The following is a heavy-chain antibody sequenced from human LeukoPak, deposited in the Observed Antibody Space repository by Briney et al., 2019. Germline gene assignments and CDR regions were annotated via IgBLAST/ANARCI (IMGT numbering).Heavy chain of an antibody. V-gene: IGHV3-30*04. CDR3: AREGHTSGRAGCFDY. CDR2: ISTDGNNT. CDR1: GISLSNSV. J-gene: IGHJ4*02. Sequence: GRSLRLSCAASGISLSNSVIHWVRQAPDKGLEWVALISTDGNNTPYADSVKGRFTISKDNSKNTVYLQMNSLTTADTAIYYCAREGHTSGRAGCFDYWGQGTLVTVSS. D-gene: IGHD3-22*01.